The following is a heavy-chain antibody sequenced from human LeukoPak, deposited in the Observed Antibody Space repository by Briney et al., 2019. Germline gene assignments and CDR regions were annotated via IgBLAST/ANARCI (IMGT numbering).Heavy chain of an antibody. CDR2: IWYDGSNK. Sequence: GGSLRLSCAASGFTFSSYGMHWVRQAPGKGLEWVAIIWYDGSNKYYADSMKGRFTISRDNSRNTLYLQMNSLRAEDTAVYYCARDRSVRYCDYWGQGTLVTVFS. CDR3: ARDRSVRYCDY. V-gene: IGHV3-33*01. CDR1: GFTFSSYG. D-gene: IGHD3-3*01. J-gene: IGHJ4*02.